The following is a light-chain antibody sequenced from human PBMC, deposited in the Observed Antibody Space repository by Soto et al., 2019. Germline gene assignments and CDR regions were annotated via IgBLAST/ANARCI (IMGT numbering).Light chain of an antibody. CDR2: SNN. Sequence: QSVLTQPPSASETPGQRVTISCSGSSSNIGSNTVNWYQQLPGTAPKLLIYSNNQRPSGVPDRFSGSKSGTSASLAISGLQSEYEADYYCAAWDDSLNGLVFGGGTKVTVL. CDR1: SSNIGSNT. J-gene: IGLJ2*01. CDR3: AAWDDSLNGLV. V-gene: IGLV1-44*01.